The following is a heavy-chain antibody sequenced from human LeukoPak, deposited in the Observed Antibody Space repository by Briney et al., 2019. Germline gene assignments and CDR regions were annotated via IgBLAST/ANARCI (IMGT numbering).Heavy chain of an antibody. J-gene: IGHJ3*02. V-gene: IGHV3-9*01. CDR3: AKGYYYDSSGYLDGAFDI. D-gene: IGHD3-22*01. CDR1: GFTFDDYA. CDR2: ISWNSGSI. Sequence: PGGSLRLSCAASGFTFDDYAMHWVRQAPGKGLEWVSGISWNSGSIGYADSVKGRFTISRDNAKNSLYLQMNSLRAEDTALYYCAKGYYYDSSGYLDGAFDIWGQGTMVTVSS.